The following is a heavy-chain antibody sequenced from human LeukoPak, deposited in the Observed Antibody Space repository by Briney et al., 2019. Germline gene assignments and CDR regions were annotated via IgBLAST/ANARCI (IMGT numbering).Heavy chain of an antibody. CDR2: IYYSGST. CDR3: ARHTYYYDSSGPDGGHIWDY. CDR1: GGSISSYY. D-gene: IGHD3-22*01. Sequence: PSETLSLTCTVSGGSISSYYWSWIRQPPGKGLEWIGYIYYSGSTNYNPSLKSRVTISVNTSKNQFSLKLSSVTAADTAVYYCARHTYYYDSSGPDGGHIWDYWGQGTLVTVSS. J-gene: IGHJ4*02. V-gene: IGHV4-59*08.